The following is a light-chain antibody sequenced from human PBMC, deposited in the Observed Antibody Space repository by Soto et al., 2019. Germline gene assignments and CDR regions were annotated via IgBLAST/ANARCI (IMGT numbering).Light chain of an antibody. J-gene: IGKJ1*01. CDR3: QQRGNWPPTWT. CDR2: DAS. CDR1: QSVGSY. V-gene: IGKV3-11*01. Sequence: EIVLTQSPATLSLSPGERATLSCRASQSVGSYLAWYQHIRGQAPRLLIYDASNRATGIPARFSGSGSGTDFTLTISSLEPEDFAVYYCQQRGNWPPTWTFGQGTNVASK.